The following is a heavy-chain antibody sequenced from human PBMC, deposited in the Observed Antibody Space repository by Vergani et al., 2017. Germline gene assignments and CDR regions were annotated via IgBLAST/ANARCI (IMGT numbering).Heavy chain of an antibody. CDR1: GFTFSSYS. Sequence: EVQLVESGGGLVQPGGSLRLSCAASGFTFSSYSMNWVRQAPGKGLEWVSYISSSSSTIYYADSVKGRFTISRDNAKNSLYLQMNSLRDEDTAVYYCARDSHYVYGSGSYQFDYWGQGTLVTVSS. D-gene: IGHD3-10*01. CDR3: ARDSHYVYGSGSYQFDY. J-gene: IGHJ4*02. V-gene: IGHV3-48*02. CDR2: ISSSSSTI.